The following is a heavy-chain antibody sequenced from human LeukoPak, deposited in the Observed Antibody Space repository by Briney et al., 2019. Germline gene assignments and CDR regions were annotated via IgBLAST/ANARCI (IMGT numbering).Heavy chain of an antibody. V-gene: IGHV1-18*04. Sequence: ASVKVSCKASGFTFTGYYIHWVRQAPGQGLEWMGWINANSGDTNYAQKLQGRVTMTTDTSTSTAYMELRSLRSDDTAVYYCARVGYSGSRGYYYYYMDVWGKGTTVTVSS. D-gene: IGHD5-12*01. CDR1: GFTFTGYY. CDR2: INANSGDT. CDR3: ARVGYSGSRGYYYYYMDV. J-gene: IGHJ6*03.